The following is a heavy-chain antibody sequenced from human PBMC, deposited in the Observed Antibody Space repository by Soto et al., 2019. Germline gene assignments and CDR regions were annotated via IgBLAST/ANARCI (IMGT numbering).Heavy chain of an antibody. J-gene: IGHJ6*02. CDR3: ARGGEPLGYYGLDV. CDR1: GGSVRSGNHF. CDR2: MYYTGVT. V-gene: IGHV4-61*01. Sequence: SETLSLTCSVSGGSVRSGNHFWNWIRQPPGRGLEWLGYMYYTGVTNYNPSLKSRVSMSVDTSKDQFSLNLTSLTAADTAVYYCARGGEPLGYYGLDVWGQGTTFTVSS.